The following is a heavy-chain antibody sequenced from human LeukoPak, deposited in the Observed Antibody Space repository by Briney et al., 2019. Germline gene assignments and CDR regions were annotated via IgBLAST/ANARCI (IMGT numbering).Heavy chain of an antibody. CDR2: IYYSGST. J-gene: IGHJ4*02. Sequence: SETLSLTCTVSGGSINNYYWSWIRQPPGKGLEWIGYIYYSGSTNYNPSLKSRVTISLDTSKNQFSLKLSSVTAADTAVYYCARTKHRILYSGYTGPDFDYWGQGTLVTVSS. V-gene: IGHV4-59*01. D-gene: IGHD5-12*01. CDR3: ARTKHRILYSGYTGPDFDY. CDR1: GGSINNYY.